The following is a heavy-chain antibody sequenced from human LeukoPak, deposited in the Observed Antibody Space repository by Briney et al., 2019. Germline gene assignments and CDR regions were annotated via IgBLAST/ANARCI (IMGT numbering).Heavy chain of an antibody. CDR3: ARRSGIAVAGAFDY. D-gene: IGHD6-19*01. V-gene: IGHV3-30*04. Sequence: GGSLRLSCAASGFTFSSYAMHWVRQAPGKGLEWVAVISYDGSNKYYADSVKGRFTISRDNSKNTLYLQMNSLRAEGTAVYYCARRSGIAVAGAFDYWGQGTLVTVSS. CDR2: ISYDGSNK. J-gene: IGHJ4*02. CDR1: GFTFSSYA.